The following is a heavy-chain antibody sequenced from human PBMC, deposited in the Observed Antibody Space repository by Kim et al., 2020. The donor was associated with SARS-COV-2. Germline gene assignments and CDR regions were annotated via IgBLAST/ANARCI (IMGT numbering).Heavy chain of an antibody. J-gene: IGHJ4*02. Sequence: YNPTRRSRVTISVATSKNPFSLKLSSLTAADTAVYYCARDYGGNSPFDYWGQGTLVTVSS. D-gene: IGHD4-17*01. CDR3: ARDYGGNSPFDY. V-gene: IGHV4-59*01.